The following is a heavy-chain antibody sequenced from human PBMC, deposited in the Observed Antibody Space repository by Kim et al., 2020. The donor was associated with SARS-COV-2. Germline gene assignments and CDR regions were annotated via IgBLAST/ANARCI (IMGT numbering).Heavy chain of an antibody. V-gene: IGHV1-46*01. CDR3: ARARDDILTYYFDY. J-gene: IGHJ4*02. D-gene: IGHD3-9*01. Sequence: AQKFQGRVTMTRDTSTSTVYMELSSLRSEDTAVYYCARARDDILTYYFDYWGQGTLVTVSS.